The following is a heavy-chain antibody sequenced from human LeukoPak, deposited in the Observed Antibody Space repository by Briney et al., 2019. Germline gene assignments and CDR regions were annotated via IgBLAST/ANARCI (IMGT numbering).Heavy chain of an antibody. J-gene: IGHJ4*02. CDR1: GFTFSSYW. V-gene: IGHV3-7*01. CDR3: ARVGGYNYDYFDY. D-gene: IGHD5-24*01. CDR2: IKQDGSEK. Sequence: GGSLRLSCAASGFTFSSYWMGWVRQAPGKGLEWVANIKQDGSEKYYVDSVKGRFTISRDNAKNSLYLQMNSLRAEDTAVYYCARVGGYNYDYFDYWGQGTLVTVSS.